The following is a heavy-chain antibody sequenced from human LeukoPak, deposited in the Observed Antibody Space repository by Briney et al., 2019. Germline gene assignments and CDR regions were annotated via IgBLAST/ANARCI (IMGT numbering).Heavy chain of an antibody. CDR1: GYTFTSYG. CDR2: ISAYNGNT. V-gene: IGHV1-18*01. CDR3: ARDFLNYDSSGYYYVAFDI. J-gene: IGHJ3*02. Sequence: ASVKVSCKASGYTFTSYGISWARQAPGQGLEWMGWISAYNGNTNYAQKLQGRVTMTTDTSTSTAYMELRSLRSDDTAVYYCARDFLNYDSSGYYYVAFDIWGQGTMVTVSS. D-gene: IGHD3-22*01.